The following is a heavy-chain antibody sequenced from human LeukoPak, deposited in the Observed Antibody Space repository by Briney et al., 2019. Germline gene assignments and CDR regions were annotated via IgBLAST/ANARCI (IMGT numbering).Heavy chain of an antibody. CDR3: AKDLRLGELGYYYYMDV. CDR2: IRYDGSNK. J-gene: IGHJ6*03. CDR1: GFTFSSYG. D-gene: IGHD3-16*01. V-gene: IGHV3-30*02. Sequence: SGRSLRLSCAASGFTFSSYGMHWVRQAPGKGLEWVAFIRYDGSNKYYADSVKGRFTISRDNSKNTLYLQMNSLRAEDTAVYYCAKDLRLGELGYYYYMDVWGKGTTVTISS.